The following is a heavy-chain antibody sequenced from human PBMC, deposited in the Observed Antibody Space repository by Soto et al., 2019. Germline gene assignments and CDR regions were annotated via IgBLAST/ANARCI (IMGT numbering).Heavy chain of an antibody. CDR2: INPNSGVK. D-gene: IGHD2-21*01. CDR1: GYRFTDYY. J-gene: IGHJ5*02. Sequence: QIQLVQSGAEVKKPGASVKVSCKTSGYRFTDYYIHWVRKAPGQGLEWMGWINPNSGVKNYAQNLQDRVTMTRDTSRSAAYTDLRSLRSDDTAQYYCTRDRGDVIGGSNRFDAWGQGTLV. V-gene: IGHV1-2*02. CDR3: TRDRGDVIGGSNRFDA.